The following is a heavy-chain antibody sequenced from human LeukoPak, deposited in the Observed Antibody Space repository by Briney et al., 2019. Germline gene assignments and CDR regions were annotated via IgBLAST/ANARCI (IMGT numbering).Heavy chain of an antibody. J-gene: IGHJ4*02. V-gene: IGHV1-2*02. CDR3: ARDLISGYDSDLFDY. CDR2: MNPNSGGT. Sequence: ASVKVSCKASGYTFTGYYMHWVRQAPGQGLEWMGWMNPNSGGTNYAQKFQGRVTMTRDTSISTAYMELSRLRSDDTAVYYCARDLISGYDSDLFDYWGQGTLVTVSS. D-gene: IGHD5-12*01. CDR1: GYTFTGYY.